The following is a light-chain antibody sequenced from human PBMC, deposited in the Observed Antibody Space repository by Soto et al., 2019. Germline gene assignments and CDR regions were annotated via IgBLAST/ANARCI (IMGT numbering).Light chain of an antibody. V-gene: IGKV3-15*01. Sequence: EIVMTQSLATLSVSPGERATLSCRASQSVSSNLAWYQQKPGQAPRLLIYGASTRATGIPARFSGSGSGTEFTLTISSLQSEDFAVYYCQQYNNWPTWTFGQGTKMEIK. CDR3: QQYNNWPTWT. CDR2: GAS. J-gene: IGKJ1*01. CDR1: QSVSSN.